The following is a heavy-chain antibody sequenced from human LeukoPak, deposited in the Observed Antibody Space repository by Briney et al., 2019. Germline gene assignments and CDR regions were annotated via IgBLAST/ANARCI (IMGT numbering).Heavy chain of an antibody. V-gene: IGHV3-7*01. Sequence: GGSLRLSCAASGFTFSSYWMSWVRQAPGKGLEWVANIKKDGSEKYYVDSVKGRFTISRDNAKNSLYLQMNSLRAEDTAVYYCARDGVLGGSSWYGGSAFDIWGQGTMVTVSS. CDR2: IKKDGSEK. D-gene: IGHD6-13*01. J-gene: IGHJ3*02. CDR1: GFTFSSYW. CDR3: ARDGVLGGSSWYGGSAFDI.